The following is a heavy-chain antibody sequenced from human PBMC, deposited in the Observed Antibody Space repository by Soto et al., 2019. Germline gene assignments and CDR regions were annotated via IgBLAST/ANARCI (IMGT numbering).Heavy chain of an antibody. CDR3: SRDPGDFWSGYPLNGMDV. V-gene: IGHV3-23*01. CDR1: GFTFSSYA. J-gene: IGHJ6*02. CDR2: ISCSGGIT. D-gene: IGHD3-3*01. Sequence: HPGGSLRLSCAASGFTFSSYAMSWVRQAPGKGLECVSAISCSGGITYYADSVKGRFTISRDNSKNTLYLQMNSLRAEDTAVYYCSRDPGDFWSGYPLNGMDVWGQGTTVTVSS.